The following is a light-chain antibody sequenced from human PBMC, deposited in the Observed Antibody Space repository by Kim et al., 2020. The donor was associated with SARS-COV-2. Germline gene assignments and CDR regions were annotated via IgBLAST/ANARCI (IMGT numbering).Light chain of an antibody. CDR1: QGIATS. J-gene: IGKJ4*01. CDR2: ATS. V-gene: IGKV1-16*02. Sequence: IQMTQSPSSVSASLGDSLTITCRASQGIATSLAWFQKKSGNAPKSLIYATSRVHSGVSSKYSGSGSGTEITLTISGLQTEDVATYYCQQYNTYPFTFVGGTKVDIK. CDR3: QQYNTYPFT.